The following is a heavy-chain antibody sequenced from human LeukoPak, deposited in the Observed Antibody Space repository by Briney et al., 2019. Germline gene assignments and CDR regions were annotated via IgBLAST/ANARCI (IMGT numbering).Heavy chain of an antibody. V-gene: IGHV3-23*01. D-gene: IGHD3-10*01. J-gene: IGHJ4*02. CDR3: AKKSASGSWDYFDY. Sequence: GGSLRLSCAASGFTFSCYVMNWVRQAPGKGLEWVAGIRGGGSTTYYVDSVKGRFIISRDNSKNTLYLQMSSLRAEDTAVYYCAKKSASGSWDYFDYWGQGTLVTVSS. CDR2: IRGGGSTT. CDR1: GFTFSCYV.